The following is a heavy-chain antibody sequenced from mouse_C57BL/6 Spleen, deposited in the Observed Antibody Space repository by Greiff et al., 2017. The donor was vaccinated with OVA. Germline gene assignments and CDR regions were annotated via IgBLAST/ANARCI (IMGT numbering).Heavy chain of an antibody. Sequence: EVQLVESGGGLVKPGGSLKLSCAASGFTFSSYAMSWVRQTPEKRLEWVATISDGGSYTYYPDNVKGRFTISRDNAKNNLYLQMSHLKSEDTAMYYCARAIYGSYYFDDWGKGTTLTVSS. CDR2: ISDGGSYT. D-gene: IGHD1-1*02. V-gene: IGHV5-4*01. CDR3: ARAIYGSYYFDD. J-gene: IGHJ2*01. CDR1: GFTFSSYA.